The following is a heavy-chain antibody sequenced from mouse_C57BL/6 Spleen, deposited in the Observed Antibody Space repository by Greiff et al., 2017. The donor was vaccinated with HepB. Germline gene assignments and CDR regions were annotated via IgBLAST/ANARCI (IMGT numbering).Heavy chain of an antibody. J-gene: IGHJ1*03. D-gene: IGHD2-4*01. V-gene: IGHV1-85*01. Sequence: VQLQQSGPELVKPGASVKLSCKASGYTFTSYDINWVKQRPGQGLEWIGWIYPRDGSTKYNEKFKGKATLTVDTSSRTAYIEHHRLTSEDSAVYCGARGGDDYDDWYFDVWGTGTTVTVSA. CDR3: ARGGDDYDDWYFDV. CDR2: IYPRDGST. CDR1: GYTFTSYD.